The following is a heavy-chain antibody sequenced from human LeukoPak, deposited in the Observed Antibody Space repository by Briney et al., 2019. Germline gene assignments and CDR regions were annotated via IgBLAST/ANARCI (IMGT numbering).Heavy chain of an antibody. CDR3: ARDTVRGFWSDYYMNV. V-gene: IGHV1-69*05. D-gene: IGHD3-3*01. Sequence: SVKVSCKASGGTFSSYAISWVRQAPGQGLEWMGGIIPIFGTANYAQKFQDRVTITTDESTSTAYMELSSLRSEDTAVYYCARDTVRGFWSDYYMNVWGKGTTVTVSS. J-gene: IGHJ6*03. CDR1: GGTFSSYA. CDR2: IIPIFGTA.